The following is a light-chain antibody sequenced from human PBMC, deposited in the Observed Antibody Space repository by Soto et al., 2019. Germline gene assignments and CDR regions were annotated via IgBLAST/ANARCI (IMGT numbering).Light chain of an antibody. J-gene: IGKJ2*01. CDR2: AAS. CDR3: QQSYSTPRT. CDR1: QSISSY. V-gene: IGKV1-39*01. Sequence: DIQMTQSPSSLSTSVGDRVTITCRASQSISSYLNWYQQKPGKAPKLLIYAASSLQSGVPSRFSGSGSGTDFTLTISSLQPEDFATYDCQQSYSTPRTFGQGTKLENK.